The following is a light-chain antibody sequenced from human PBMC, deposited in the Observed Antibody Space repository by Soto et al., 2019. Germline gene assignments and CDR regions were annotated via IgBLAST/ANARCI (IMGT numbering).Light chain of an antibody. CDR3: QQYYSYPRT. CDR2: DAS. V-gene: IGKV1-8*01. J-gene: IGKJ1*01. Sequence: AIRMTQSPSSLSASTGDRVTITCRASQGISSSLAWYQQKPWKAPKLLIYDASTLQSVVPLTLSGSGSGTDFTLTISCLQYEDFTNYYCQQYYSYPRTFGQGTKVEMK. CDR1: QGISSS.